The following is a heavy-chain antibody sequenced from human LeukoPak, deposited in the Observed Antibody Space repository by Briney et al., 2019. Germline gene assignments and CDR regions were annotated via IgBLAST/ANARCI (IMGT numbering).Heavy chain of an antibody. CDR2: ISGSGGST. Sequence: GGSLRLSCAASGFTFSSYGMSWVRQAPGKGLEWVSAISGSGGSTYYADSVKGRFTISRDNSKNTLYLQMNSLRAEDTAVYYCAKNGDRGAYCSGGTCYPYYYYNMDVWGKGTTVTISS. V-gene: IGHV3-23*01. CDR3: AKNGDRGAYCSGGTCYPYYYYNMDV. CDR1: GFTFSSYG. J-gene: IGHJ6*03. D-gene: IGHD2-15*01.